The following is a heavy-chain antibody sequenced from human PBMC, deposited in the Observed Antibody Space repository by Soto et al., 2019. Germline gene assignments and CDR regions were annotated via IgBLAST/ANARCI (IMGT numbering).Heavy chain of an antibody. CDR3: AKAWGIDY. CDR2: ISGSGSST. J-gene: IGHJ4*02. D-gene: IGHD7-27*01. CDR1: GFTFSSYT. Sequence: EVQLLESGGGLVEPGGSRRLSCAASGFTFSSYTMSWVRQAPGKGLEWVSTISGSGSSTYSADSVKGRFTISRDNSKNALDLEMNSLRVEDTAIYYCAKAWGIDYWGQGTLVTGSS. V-gene: IGHV3-23*01.